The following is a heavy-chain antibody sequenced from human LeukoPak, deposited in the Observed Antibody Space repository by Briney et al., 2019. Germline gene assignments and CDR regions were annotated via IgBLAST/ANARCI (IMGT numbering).Heavy chain of an antibody. V-gene: IGHV3-21*01. J-gene: IGHJ6*03. Sequence: PGGSLRLSCAASGFTVSSNYMSWVRQAPGKGLEWVSSISSSSSYIYYADSVKGRFTISRDNAKNSLYLQMNSLRAEDTAVYYCATIPYYDFWSGYRNYYMDVWGKGTTVTVSS. CDR1: GFTVSSNY. CDR2: ISSSSSYI. D-gene: IGHD3-3*01. CDR3: ATIPYYDFWSGYRNYYMDV.